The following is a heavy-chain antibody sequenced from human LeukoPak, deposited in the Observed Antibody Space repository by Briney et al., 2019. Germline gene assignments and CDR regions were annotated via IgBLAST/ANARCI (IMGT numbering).Heavy chain of an antibody. Sequence: GGSLRLSCAASGFTFSTSWMHWVRQVPGKGLVWVSRINSDGRSTDYADSVKGRFTISRDNTKNTLYLQMNSLRVEDTAVYYCAHTVWSGNYFDYWGQGTLVTLSS. CDR3: AHTVWSGNYFDY. CDR1: GFTFSTSW. CDR2: INSDGRST. D-gene: IGHD3-3*01. V-gene: IGHV3-74*01. J-gene: IGHJ4*02.